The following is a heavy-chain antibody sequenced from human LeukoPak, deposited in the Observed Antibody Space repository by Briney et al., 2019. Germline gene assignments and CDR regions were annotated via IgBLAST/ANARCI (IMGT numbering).Heavy chain of an antibody. J-gene: IGHJ4*02. CDR2: IGGGGTTI. CDR1: GFTFSSYS. CDR3: ARDGENHYYDY. V-gene: IGHV3-48*01. D-gene: IGHD7-27*01. Sequence: GGSLRLSCAASGFTFSSYSMNWVRQAPGKGLEWLSYIGGGGTTIHYADSVKGRFTISRDNSKNTVYLEMNSLRAEDTAVYYCARDGENHYYDYWGQGTLVTVST.